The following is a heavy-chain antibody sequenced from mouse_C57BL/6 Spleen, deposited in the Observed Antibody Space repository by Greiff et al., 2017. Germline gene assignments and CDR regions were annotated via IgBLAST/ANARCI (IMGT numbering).Heavy chain of an antibody. CDR1: GYTFTDYN. Sequence: EVQGVESGPELVKPGASVKMSCKASGYTFTDYNMHWVKQSHGKSLEWIGYINPNNGGTSYNQKFKGKATLTVNKSSSTAYMELRSLTSEDSAVYYCAREDYYGSSLAYWGQGTLVTVSA. CDR2: INPNNGGT. V-gene: IGHV1-22*01. CDR3: AREDYYGSSLAY. J-gene: IGHJ3*01. D-gene: IGHD1-1*01.